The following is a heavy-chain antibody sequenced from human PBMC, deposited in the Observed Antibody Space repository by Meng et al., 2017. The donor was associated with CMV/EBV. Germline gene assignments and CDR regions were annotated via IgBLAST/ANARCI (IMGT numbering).Heavy chain of an antibody. CDR1: GGSISSYY. Sequence: LRLSCTVSGGSISSYYWSWIRQPPGKGLEWIGYIYYSGSTNYNPSLKSRVTISVDTSKNQFSLKLSSVTAADTAVYYCARVPPPDAFDIWGQGTMVTVSS. V-gene: IGHV4-59*01. CDR3: ARVPPPDAFDI. CDR2: IYYSGST. J-gene: IGHJ3*02.